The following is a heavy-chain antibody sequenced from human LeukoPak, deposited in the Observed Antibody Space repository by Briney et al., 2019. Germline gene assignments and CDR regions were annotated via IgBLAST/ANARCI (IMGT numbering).Heavy chain of an antibody. Sequence: SETLSLTCAVYGGSFSGYYWSWIRQPPGKGLEWIGEINHSGSTNYNPSLKSRVTISVDTSKNQFSLKLSSVTAADTAVYYCARVVRFLEWSRRGYYYGMDVWGQGTTVTVSS. CDR3: ARVVRFLEWSRRGYYYGMDV. V-gene: IGHV4-34*01. J-gene: IGHJ6*02. CDR2: INHSGST. CDR1: GGSFSGYY. D-gene: IGHD3-3*01.